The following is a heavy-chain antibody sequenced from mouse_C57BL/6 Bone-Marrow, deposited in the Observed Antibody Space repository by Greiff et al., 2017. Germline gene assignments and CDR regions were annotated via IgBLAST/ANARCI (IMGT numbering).Heavy chain of an antibody. Sequence: QVQLKESGAELVKPGASVKISCKASGYAFSSYWMNWVKQRPGKGLEWIGQIYPGDGDTNYNGKFKGKATLTADKSSSTAYMQLSSLTSEDSAVYFCARGPYDGYYVWFAYWGQGTLVTVSA. CDR1: GYAFSSYW. CDR3: ARGPYDGYYVWFAY. CDR2: IYPGDGDT. D-gene: IGHD2-3*01. J-gene: IGHJ3*01. V-gene: IGHV1-80*01.